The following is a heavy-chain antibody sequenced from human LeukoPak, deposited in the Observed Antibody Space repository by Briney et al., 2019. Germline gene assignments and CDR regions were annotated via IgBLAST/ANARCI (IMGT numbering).Heavy chain of an antibody. CDR1: GFALRDYD. CDR3: ARGGIQVSGIDEIDY. CDR2: IGISGDT. D-gene: IGHD6-19*01. Sequence: GGSLRLSCAASGFALRDYDMHWVRQVTGKGLEWVSAIGISGDTYYPNSVKGRFTVSRENAKNSLYLQMNSLPAGDTAVYYCARGGIQVSGIDEIDYWGQGTLVTVSS. J-gene: IGHJ4*02. V-gene: IGHV3-13*01.